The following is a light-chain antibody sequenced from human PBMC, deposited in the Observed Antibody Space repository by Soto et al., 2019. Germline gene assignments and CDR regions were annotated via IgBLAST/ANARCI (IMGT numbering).Light chain of an antibody. CDR3: SSYTSSSTWG. V-gene: IGLV2-14*01. CDR1: SSDVGGYNY. J-gene: IGLJ3*02. Sequence: QSALTQPASVSGSPGQSITISCTGTSSDVGGYNYVSWYHQHPGKAPKLMIYEVSNRPSGVSNRFSGSKSGNTATLTISGVQAEDEADYYCSSYTSSSTWGFGGGTKLTV. CDR2: EVS.